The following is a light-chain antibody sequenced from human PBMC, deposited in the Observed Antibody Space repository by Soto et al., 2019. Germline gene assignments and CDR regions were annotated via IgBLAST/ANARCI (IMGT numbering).Light chain of an antibody. CDR2: EVS. Sequence: QSALTQPASVSWAPGQSITISCTGTSSDVGGYNYVSWSQQHPGKAPKLMIYEVSNRPSGVSNRFSGSKSGNTASLTISGLQAEDEADYYCSSYTTTNTYVFRTGTKVTVL. J-gene: IGLJ1*01. V-gene: IGLV2-14*01. CDR1: SSDVGGYNY. CDR3: SSYTTTNTYV.